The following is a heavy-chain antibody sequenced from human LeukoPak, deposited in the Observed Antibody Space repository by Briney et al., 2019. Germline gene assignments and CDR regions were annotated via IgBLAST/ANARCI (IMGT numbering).Heavy chain of an antibody. CDR2: INPNSGGT. CDR1: GYTFTGYY. J-gene: IGHJ4*02. Sequence: ASVKVSCKASGYTFTGYYMHWVRQAPGQGLEWMGWINPNSGGTNCAQKFQGRVTMTRDTSISTAYMELSRLRSDDTAVYYCARAAWGQQRADFDYWGQGTLVTVSS. D-gene: IGHD6-13*01. CDR3: ARAAWGQQRADFDY. V-gene: IGHV1-2*02.